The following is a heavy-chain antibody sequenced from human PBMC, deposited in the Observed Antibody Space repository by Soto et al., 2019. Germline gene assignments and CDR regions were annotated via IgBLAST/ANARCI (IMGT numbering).Heavy chain of an antibody. V-gene: IGHV1-8*01. D-gene: IGHD3-3*01. CDR1: GYTFTSYD. CDR2: MNPNSGNT. J-gene: IGHJ6*02. Sequence: ASVKVSCKASGYTFTSYDINWVRQASGQGLEWMGWMNPNSGNTGYAQKFQGRVTMTRNTSISTAYMELSSLRSEDTAVYYCARAEGTYYDFWSGRYGMDVWGQGTTVTVSS. CDR3: ARAEGTYYDFWSGRYGMDV.